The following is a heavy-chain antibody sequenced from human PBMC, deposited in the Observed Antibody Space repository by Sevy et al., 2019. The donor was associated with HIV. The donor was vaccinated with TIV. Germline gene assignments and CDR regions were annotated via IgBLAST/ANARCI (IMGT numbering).Heavy chain of an antibody. CDR3: VKEGAVEGGDH. CDR1: GFRFSSYG. J-gene: IGHJ4*02. D-gene: IGHD1-26*01. V-gene: IGHV3-30*02. CDR2: IQYDGSNK. Sequence: GGSLRLSCAASGFRFSSYGMHWVRQAPGKGLEWMSYIQYDGSNKDYADSVKGRFTISRDNSKNTLYLKMNSLRVEDTAGLYGVKEGAVEGGDHWGQGTLVTVSS.